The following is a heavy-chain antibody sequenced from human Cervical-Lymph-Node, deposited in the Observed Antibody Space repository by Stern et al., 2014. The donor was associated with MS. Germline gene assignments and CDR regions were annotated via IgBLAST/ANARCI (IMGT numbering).Heavy chain of an antibody. D-gene: IGHD5-12*01. CDR1: GGTFNNHV. Sequence: VQLEESGAEVKKPGSSVKVSCKASGGTFNNHVISWVRQARGQGLEWMGGIVPLFGTPDYARKFQGRVTITADKCTSTVHMVLSSLKREDTGIYYCANRDMGYTYGRHDYWGQGTLVTVS. CDR3: ANRDMGYTYGRHDY. V-gene: IGHV1-69*06. CDR2: IVPLFGTP. J-gene: IGHJ4*02.